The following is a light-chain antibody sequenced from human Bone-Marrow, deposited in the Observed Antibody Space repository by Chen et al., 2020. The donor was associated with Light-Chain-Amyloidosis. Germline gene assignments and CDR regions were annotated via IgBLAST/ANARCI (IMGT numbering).Light chain of an antibody. J-gene: IGLJ2*01. CDR2: RDT. Sequence: SYELTQPPSVSVSPGQTARITCSGDDLPTKYAYWYQQKPGQAPVLVIHRDTERPSGISDRFSGSGSGTTATLTISGVQAEDGADYHCQSADSSGTYEVIFGGGTKLTVL. CDR1: DLPTKY. V-gene: IGLV3-25*03. CDR3: QSADSSGTYEVI.